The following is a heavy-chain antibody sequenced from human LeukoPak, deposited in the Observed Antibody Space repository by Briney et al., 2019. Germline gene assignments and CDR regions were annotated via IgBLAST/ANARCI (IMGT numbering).Heavy chain of an antibody. CDR1: GFTFSSYS. J-gene: IGHJ4*02. Sequence: GGSLRLSCAASGFTFSSYSMNWVRQAPGKGLEWVSSISSSSSYIYYADSVRGRFTISRDNAKNSLYLQMNSLRAEDTAVYYCATFPITIFGVEFDYWGQGTLVTVSS. CDR2: ISSSSSYI. CDR3: ATFPITIFGVEFDY. V-gene: IGHV3-21*01. D-gene: IGHD3-3*01.